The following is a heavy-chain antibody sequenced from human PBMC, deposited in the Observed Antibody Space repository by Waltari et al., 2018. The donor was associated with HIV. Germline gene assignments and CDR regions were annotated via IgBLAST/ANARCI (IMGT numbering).Heavy chain of an antibody. CDR2: FDPEDDET. D-gene: IGHD3-10*01. V-gene: IGHV1-24*01. Sequence: QVQRVQSGAEVKKPGASVKVSCTVFGYPVTALTMHWVGQAPGKGLEWMGNFDPEDDETIYAQKFQGRITMTEDTSSDTAYMELSSLTSGDTAVYYCATDFSGMVRAYSYYSLDVWGQGTTVTVSS. CDR3: ATDFSGMVRAYSYYSLDV. J-gene: IGHJ6*02. CDR1: GYPVTALT.